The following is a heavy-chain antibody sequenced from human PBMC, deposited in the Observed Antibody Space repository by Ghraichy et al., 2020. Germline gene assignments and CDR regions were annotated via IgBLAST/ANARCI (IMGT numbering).Heavy chain of an antibody. Sequence: SETLSLTCTVSGGSISSYHWSWIRQPPGKGLEWIGYIYSRGNTNYNPSLKSRVTISVDTSKNQFFLRLSSVTAADTAVYYCARERDSYNNFDYWGQGTLVTVSS. J-gene: IGHJ4*02. CDR2: IYSRGNT. CDR3: ARERDSYNNFDY. D-gene: IGHD5-24*01. V-gene: IGHV4-59*01. CDR1: GGSISSYH.